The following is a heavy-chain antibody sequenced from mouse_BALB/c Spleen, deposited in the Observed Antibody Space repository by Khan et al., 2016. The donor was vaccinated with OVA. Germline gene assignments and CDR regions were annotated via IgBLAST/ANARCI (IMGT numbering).Heavy chain of an antibody. V-gene: IGHV1-37*01. CDR3: VRSASYGDYVEAWFAY. J-gene: IGHJ3*01. CDR1: GYSFTGYT. Sequence: VQLQQSGPELVKPGASMKMSCKASGYSFTGYTMNWVKQSRVKNLEWIGLINPYNGGTAYNQKFGGKATLTVDKSSNTAYMELLSLTSEDSAVYYCVRSASYGDYVEAWFAYWGQGTLVTGSA. CDR2: INPYNGGT. D-gene: IGHD2-13*01.